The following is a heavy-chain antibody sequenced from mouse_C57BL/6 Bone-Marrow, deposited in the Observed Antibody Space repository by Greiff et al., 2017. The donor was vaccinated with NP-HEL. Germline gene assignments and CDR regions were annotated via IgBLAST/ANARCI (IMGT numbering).Heavy chain of an antibody. D-gene: IGHD1-1*01. CDR3: AREDYYGSSYGYFDV. CDR1: GISITTGNYR. CDR2: IYYSGTI. Sequence: ESGPGLVKPSQTVFLTCTVTGISITTGNYRWSWIRQFPGNKLEWIGYIYYSGTITYNPSLTSRTTITRDTPKNQFFLEMNSLTAEDTATYYCAREDYYGSSYGYFDVWGTGTTVTVSS. V-gene: IGHV3-5*01. J-gene: IGHJ1*03.